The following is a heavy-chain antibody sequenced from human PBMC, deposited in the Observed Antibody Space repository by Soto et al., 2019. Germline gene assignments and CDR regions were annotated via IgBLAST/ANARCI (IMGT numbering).Heavy chain of an antibody. CDR3: AREGNYCTNGVCSDYYYYYMDV. J-gene: IGHJ6*03. CDR1: GGSISSGGYY. Sequence: PSETLSLTCTVSGGSISSGGYYWSWIRQHPGKGLEWIGYIYYSGSTYYNPSLKSRVTISVDTSKNHFSLKLSSVTAADTAVYYCAREGNYCTNGVCSDYYYYYMDVWGKGTTVTVSS. CDR2: IYYSGST. V-gene: IGHV4-31*03. D-gene: IGHD2-8*01.